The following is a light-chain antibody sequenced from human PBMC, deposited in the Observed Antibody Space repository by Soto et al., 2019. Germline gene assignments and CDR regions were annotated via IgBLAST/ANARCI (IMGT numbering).Light chain of an antibody. J-gene: IGKJ1*01. CDR3: QQKNSLWA. Sequence: DIQMTQSPSILSASVGDRVTITCRASESISTWLAWYQQKPGKAPKLLIYDASSLEPGVPSTFSGSESGKEFPLTFSSLQPDDFATYSGQQKNSLWAFGHGPKVDIK. CDR2: DAS. V-gene: IGKV1-5*01. CDR1: ESISTW.